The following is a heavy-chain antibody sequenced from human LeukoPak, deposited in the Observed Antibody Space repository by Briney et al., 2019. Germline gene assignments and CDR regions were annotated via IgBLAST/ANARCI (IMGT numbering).Heavy chain of an antibody. CDR3: SEGYFEPFDH. D-gene: IGHD2/OR15-2a*01. Sequence: PSETLSLTCNVSGVSVSTSHWNWIRQGPGKGLEWIGCLSYTGKTDYNPSLKSRVSISLGSSNNHFSLKLTSVTAADTAVYYYSEGYFEPFDHWGQGILVTVSS. CDR1: GVSVSTSH. V-gene: IGHV4-59*02. J-gene: IGHJ4*02. CDR2: LSYTGKT.